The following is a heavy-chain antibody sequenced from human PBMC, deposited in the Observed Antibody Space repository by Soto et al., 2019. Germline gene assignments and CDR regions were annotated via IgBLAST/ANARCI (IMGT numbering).Heavy chain of an antibody. CDR2: ISGSGDST. CDR3: ARETSAAWPYYLDY. D-gene: IGHD3-10*01. CDR1: GFTFSSYA. V-gene: IGHV3-23*01. Sequence: PGGSLRLSCAASGFTFSSYAMNWVRQAPGKGLEWVSVISGSGDSTYYADSVKGRFTISRDNSKNTLYLQMNSLRAEDTAVYYCARETSAAWPYYLDYWGQGTLVTVSS. J-gene: IGHJ4*02.